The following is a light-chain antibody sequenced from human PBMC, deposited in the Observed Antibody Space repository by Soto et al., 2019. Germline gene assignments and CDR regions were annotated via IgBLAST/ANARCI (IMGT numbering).Light chain of an antibody. CDR2: SNN. J-gene: IGLJ1*01. CDR3: AAWDDSLNGPYV. V-gene: IGLV1-44*01. Sequence: QLVLTQPPSASGTPGQRVTISCSGSSSNIGSNTVNWYQQLPGTAPKLLIYSNNQRPSGVPDRFSGSKSGTSASLAISGLQSEDEAYYYCAAWDDSLNGPYVFGTGTKLTVL. CDR1: SSNIGSNT.